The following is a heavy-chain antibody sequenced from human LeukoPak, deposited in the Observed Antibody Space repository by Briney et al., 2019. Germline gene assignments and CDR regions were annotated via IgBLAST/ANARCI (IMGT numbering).Heavy chain of an antibody. V-gene: IGHV4-59*01. D-gene: IGHD2-15*01. CDR1: GGSIRSYY. Sequence: SETLSLTCTVSGGSIRSYYWSWIRQPPGKGLEGIGYIYYSGSTNYNPSLKSRVTISVDTSKNQFSLKLSSVTAADTAVYYCARSVEGYCSGGSCYSYYYYMDVWGKGTTVTVSS. CDR3: ARSVEGYCSGGSCYSYYYYMDV. CDR2: IYYSGST. J-gene: IGHJ6*03.